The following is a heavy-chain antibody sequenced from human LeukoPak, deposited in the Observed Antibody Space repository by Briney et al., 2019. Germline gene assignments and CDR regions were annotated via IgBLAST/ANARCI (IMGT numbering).Heavy chain of an antibody. CDR3: ARVPRRYGGYVTPPTYGFDY. CDR2: IYYSGST. CDR1: GGSISSYY. Sequence: SETLSLTCTVSGGSISSYYWSWIRQPPGKGLEWIGYIYYSGSTNYNPSLKSRVTISVDTSKNQFSLKLSSVTAADTAEYYCARVPRRYGGYVTPPTYGFDYWGQGTLVTVSS. D-gene: IGHD5-12*01. V-gene: IGHV4-59*01. J-gene: IGHJ4*02.